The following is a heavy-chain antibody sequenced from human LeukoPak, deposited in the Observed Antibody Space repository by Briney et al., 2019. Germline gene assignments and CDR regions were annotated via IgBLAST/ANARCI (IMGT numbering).Heavy chain of an antibody. CDR2: INPSGGST. V-gene: IGHV1-46*01. CDR3: ARALAHRGYSGYDELDY. D-gene: IGHD5-12*01. J-gene: IGHJ4*02. Sequence: ASVKVSCKASGYTFTSYYMHWVRQAPGQVLEWMGIINPSGGSTSYAQKFQGRVTMTRDTSTSTVYMELSSLRSEDTAVYYCARALAHRGYSGYDELDYWGQGTLVTVSS. CDR1: GYTFTSYY.